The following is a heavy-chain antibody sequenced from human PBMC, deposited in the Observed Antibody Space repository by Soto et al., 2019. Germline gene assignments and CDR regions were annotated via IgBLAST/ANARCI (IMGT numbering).Heavy chain of an antibody. V-gene: IGHV4-59*01. D-gene: IGHD4-17*01. CDR2: IYYSGST. J-gene: IGHJ6*02. CDR1: GGSINSYY. CDR3: ARGTTVTAPHYYYYGMDV. Sequence: QVQLQESGPGLVKPSETLSLTCTVSGGSINSYYWSWIRQPPGKGLEWIGYIYYSGSTNYNPSLKSRVTISVDTSNNQFSLRLSSVTTADTAVYYCARGTTVTAPHYYYYGMDVWGQGTTVTVS.